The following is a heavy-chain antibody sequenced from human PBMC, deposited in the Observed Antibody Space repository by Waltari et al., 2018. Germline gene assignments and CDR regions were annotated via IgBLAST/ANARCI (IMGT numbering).Heavy chain of an antibody. V-gene: IGHV4-34*01. CDR2: INHSGST. D-gene: IGHD1-1*01. CDR1: GGSFSGYY. CDR3: ARVRGWKAAFDI. Sequence: QVQLQQWGAGLLTPSETLSLTCAVYGGSFSGYYCSWIRQPPGKGLEWIGEINHSGSTNYNPSLKSRVTISVDTSKNQFSLKLSSVTAADTAVYYCARVRGWKAAFDIWGQGTMVTVSS. J-gene: IGHJ3*02.